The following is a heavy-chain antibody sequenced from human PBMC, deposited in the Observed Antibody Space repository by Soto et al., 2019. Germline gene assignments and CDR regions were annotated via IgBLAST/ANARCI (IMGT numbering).Heavy chain of an antibody. CDR1: GGTFSSYA. V-gene: IGHV1-69*13. D-gene: IGHD2-15*01. J-gene: IGHJ6*02. CDR2: IIPIFGTA. Sequence: ASVKVSCKASGGTFSSYAISWVRQAPGQGLEWMGGIIPIFGTANYAQKFQGRVTITADESTSTAYMELSSLRSEDTAVYYCARGRYCSGGSCYPFLYYYYGMDVWGQGTTVTVSS. CDR3: ARGRYCSGGSCYPFLYYYYGMDV.